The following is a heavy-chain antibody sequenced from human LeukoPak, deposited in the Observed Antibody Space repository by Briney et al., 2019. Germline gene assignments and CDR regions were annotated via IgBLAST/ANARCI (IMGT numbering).Heavy chain of an antibody. Sequence: SETLSLTCTVSGGSISSYYWSWIRQPPGKGLEWIGYIYYSGSTNYNPSLKSRVTISVDTSKNQFSLKLSPVTAADPAVYYCARVEEVFWSGSFXYFDXXRXGTXVTV. V-gene: IGHV4-59*01. CDR2: IYYSGST. J-gene: IGHJ4*02. CDR1: GGSISSYY. CDR3: ARVEEVFWSGSFXYFDX. D-gene: IGHD3-3*01.